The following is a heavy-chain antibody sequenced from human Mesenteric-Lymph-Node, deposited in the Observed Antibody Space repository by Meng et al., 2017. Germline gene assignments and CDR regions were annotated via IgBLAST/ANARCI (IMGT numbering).Heavy chain of an antibody. J-gene: IGHJ4*02. D-gene: IGHD6-19*01. Sequence: GESLKISCAASGFTLSSRAMSWVRQVPGKGLEWVSAIGGGGANIYYADSVKGRFTISRDNSKNTLYLQMNSLRAEDTAVYYCATISSGWTFYFDYWGQGTLVTVSS. V-gene: IGHV3-23*01. CDR1: GFTLSSRA. CDR2: IGGGGANI. CDR3: ATISSGWTFYFDY.